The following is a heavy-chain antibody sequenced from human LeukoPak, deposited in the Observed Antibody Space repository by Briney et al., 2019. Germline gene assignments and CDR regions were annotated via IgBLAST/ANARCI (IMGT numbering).Heavy chain of an antibody. D-gene: IGHD5-18*01. CDR2: IYYSGST. CDR1: GGSISSSDYY. Sequence: SETLSLTCTVSGGSISSSDYYWGWIRQPPEKGLEWIGSIYYSGSTCYNPSLKSRVTISVDTSKNQFSLKLSSVTAADTAVYYCASSVDTATVAIDYWGQGTLVTVSS. V-gene: IGHV4-39*01. J-gene: IGHJ4*02. CDR3: ASSVDTATVAIDY.